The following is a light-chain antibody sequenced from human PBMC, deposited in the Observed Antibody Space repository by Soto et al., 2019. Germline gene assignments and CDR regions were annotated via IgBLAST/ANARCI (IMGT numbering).Light chain of an antibody. CDR3: QQYGSSPFT. V-gene: IGKV3-20*01. Sequence: EIVLTQSPGTLSLSPGERATLSCRASQSVSSSYLSWYQQKPGQAPRLLIYGASSRATGIPDRFNGSGSGTDVTLTISRLEPEDCAVYYGQQYGSSPFTFGPGTKGDIK. CDR1: QSVSSSY. J-gene: IGKJ3*01. CDR2: GAS.